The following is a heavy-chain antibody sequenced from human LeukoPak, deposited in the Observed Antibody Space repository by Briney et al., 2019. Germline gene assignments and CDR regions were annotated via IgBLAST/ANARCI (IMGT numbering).Heavy chain of an antibody. J-gene: IGHJ3*01. CDR3: AIYCGGDCNSSAFDF. V-gene: IGHV4-59*07. CDR1: GGSINNYY. D-gene: IGHD2-21*02. Sequence: PLDTLSLTCTVSGGSINNYYWSWIRQPPGKGLEWIGYIYSSGSTNYNPFLRGRVTMSVDTSKNQFSLKPSSVTAADTAVYYCAIYCGGDCNSSAFDFWGQGTMVTVSS. CDR2: IYSSGST.